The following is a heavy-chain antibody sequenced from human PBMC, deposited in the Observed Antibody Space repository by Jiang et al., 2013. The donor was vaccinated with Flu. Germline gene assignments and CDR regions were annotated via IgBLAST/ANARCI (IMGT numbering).Heavy chain of an antibody. J-gene: IGHJ2*01. CDR3: ARDSSSEAYPLLLYYFDL. V-gene: IGHV1-18*01. D-gene: IGHD2-15*01. Sequence: EVKKPGASVKVSCKASGYTFTSYGISWVRQAPGQGLEWMGWISGYNGNTNYAQKVQGRLTITADASTGTAYMELASLTPDDTAVYYCARDSSSEAYPLLLYYFDLWGRGTPVTVSS. CDR2: ISGYNGNT. CDR1: GYTFTSYG.